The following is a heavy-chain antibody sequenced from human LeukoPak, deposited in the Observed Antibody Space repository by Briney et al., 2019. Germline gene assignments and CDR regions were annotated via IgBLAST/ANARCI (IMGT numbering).Heavy chain of an antibody. CDR2: INADSSTI. CDR1: GFTFSTYN. D-gene: IGHD3-22*01. Sequence: GGSPRLSCAASGFTFSTYNMNWVRQAPGKGLEWISYINADSSTIQYADSVRGRSTTSRDNAKNSLYLQMNSLRAEDTAVYYCVRDNSRGQSLGVIYWGQGSLVTVSS. J-gene: IGHJ4*02. CDR3: VRDNSRGQSLGVIY. V-gene: IGHV3-48*01.